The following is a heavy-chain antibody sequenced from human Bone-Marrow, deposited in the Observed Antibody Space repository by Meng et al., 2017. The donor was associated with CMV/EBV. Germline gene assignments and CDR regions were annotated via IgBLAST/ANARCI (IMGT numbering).Heavy chain of an antibody. J-gene: IGHJ4*02. CDR1: GYTFTSYG. V-gene: IGHV1-2*02. Sequence: ASVKVSCKASGYTFTSYGISWVRQAPGQGLEWMGWINPNSGGTNYAQKFQGRVTMTRDTSISTAYMELSRLRSDDTAVYYCARDERGSSSEFDYWGQGTLVTVSS. D-gene: IGHD6-6*01. CDR3: ARDERGSSSEFDY. CDR2: INPNSGGT.